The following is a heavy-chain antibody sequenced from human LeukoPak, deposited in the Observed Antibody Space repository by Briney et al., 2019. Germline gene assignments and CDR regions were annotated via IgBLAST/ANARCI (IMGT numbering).Heavy chain of an antibody. CDR1: GLTFSDYY. Sequence: GGSLRLSCAASGLTFSDYYMSWIRQAPGKGLVWVSRINSYGSSTTYADSVKGRFTISRDNAKNTLYLQMNSLRAEDTAVYYCARGDTQGDYWGQGTLVTVSS. CDR2: INSYGSST. D-gene: IGHD5-18*01. J-gene: IGHJ4*02. CDR3: ARGDTQGDY. V-gene: IGHV3-74*01.